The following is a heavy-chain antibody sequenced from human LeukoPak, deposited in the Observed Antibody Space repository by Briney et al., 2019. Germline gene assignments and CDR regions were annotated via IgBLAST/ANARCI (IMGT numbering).Heavy chain of an antibody. CDR2: IREDGSEK. V-gene: IGHV3-7*01. CDR1: GFTFSSYW. D-gene: IGHD3-10*01. J-gene: IGHJ4*02. CDR3: ARDLAGHYYGSGSSFDY. Sequence: PGGSLRLSCAASGFTFSSYWMSWVRQAPGEGPEWVANIREDGSEKYYVDSVKGQFTISRDNAKNSLFLQMDSLRAEDTAVYYCARDLAGHYYGSGSSFDYWGQGTLVTVSS.